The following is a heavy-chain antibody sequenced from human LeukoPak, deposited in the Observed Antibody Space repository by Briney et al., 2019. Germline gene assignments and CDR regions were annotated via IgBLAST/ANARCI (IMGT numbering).Heavy chain of an antibody. V-gene: IGHV3-30*02. D-gene: IGHD2-2*01. J-gene: IGHJ4*02. CDR2: IRYDGTTN. CDR1: GFTLTTCG. Sequence: GGSLRLSCAASGFTLTTCGMHWVRQAPGKGLEWVAFIRYDGTTNYYADSVKGRFTISRDNSKNTLYLQMNSLRAEDTALYYCAKDWGTTSCFDYWGQGTLVTVSS. CDR3: AKDWGTTSCFDY.